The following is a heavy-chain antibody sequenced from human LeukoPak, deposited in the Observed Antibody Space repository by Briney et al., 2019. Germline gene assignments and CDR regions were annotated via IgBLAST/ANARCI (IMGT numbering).Heavy chain of an antibody. J-gene: IGHJ1*01. CDR2: MNPNSGNT. Sequence: ASVKVSCKASGYTFTSYDINWVRQATGQGLEWMGWMNPNSGNTGYAQKFQGRVTMTRNTSISTAYMELSSLRSEDTAVYYCARVGRIFRAEYFQYWGQGTLVTVSS. V-gene: IGHV1-8*01. CDR3: ARVGRIFRAEYFQY. CDR1: GYTFTSYD. D-gene: IGHD2-15*01.